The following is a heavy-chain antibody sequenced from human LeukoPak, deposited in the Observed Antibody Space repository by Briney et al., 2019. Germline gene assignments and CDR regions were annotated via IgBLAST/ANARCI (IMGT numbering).Heavy chain of an antibody. Sequence: GGSLRLSCAASGLSFSDYWMQWVRQAPGKGLVWVSRINGDGSSTSYADSVKGRFTISRDNAKKTMYLQMNSLRAEDTAVYYCAKDLCGSCYNWFDPWGQGTLVTVSS. CDR1: GLSFSDYW. J-gene: IGHJ5*02. CDR3: AKDLCGSCYNWFDP. V-gene: IGHV3-74*01. D-gene: IGHD2-15*01. CDR2: INGDGSST.